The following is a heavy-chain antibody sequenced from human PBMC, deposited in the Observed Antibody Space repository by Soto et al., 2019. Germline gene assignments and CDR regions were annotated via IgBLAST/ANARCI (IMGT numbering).Heavy chain of an antibody. Sequence: QVQLQESGPGLVKPSETLSLTCTVSGGSVSSGSYYWSWIRQPPGKGLEWIGSIYYSGSTNYNPSLKSRVTISVDTSKNQFYLKLSSVTAADTAVYYCARAGVVVVAALRGAYYFDYWGQGTLINVSS. CDR3: ARAGVVVVAALRGAYYFDY. V-gene: IGHV4-61*01. D-gene: IGHD2-15*01. CDR1: GGSVSSGSYY. CDR2: IYYSGST. J-gene: IGHJ4*02.